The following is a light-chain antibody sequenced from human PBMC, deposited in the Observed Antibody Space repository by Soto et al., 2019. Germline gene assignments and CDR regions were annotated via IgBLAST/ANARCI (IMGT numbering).Light chain of an antibody. J-gene: IGKJ1*01. CDR3: QHYNPYSGP. Sequence: DIQMTQTPSPLSASVGDRVTITCRANQSISNHLNWYQQKPGKAPNLLISAASSLQSGVPSRFSGSGSGTDFTLTISSLQREDFATYYCQHYNPYSGPFGQGTKVDIK. CDR2: AAS. V-gene: IGKV1-39*01. CDR1: QSISNH.